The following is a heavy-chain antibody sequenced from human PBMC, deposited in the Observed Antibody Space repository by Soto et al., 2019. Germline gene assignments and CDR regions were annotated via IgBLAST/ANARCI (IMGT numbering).Heavy chain of an antibody. CDR2: ISADIGNT. Sequence: QVQLVQSGVEVKKPGASVKVSCKASGFTFTDYGFSWVRQAPGQGLEWMGWISADIGNTKFAQKFQGRVHMTTDTSTSTGYMEMRSLRSDDTAVYYCARDGTFRDSGWSSTTRYRCYMDVWGKGTTVTVSS. D-gene: IGHD6-19*01. CDR1: GFTFTDYG. V-gene: IGHV1-18*01. J-gene: IGHJ6*03. CDR3: ARDGTFRDSGWSSTTRYRCYMDV.